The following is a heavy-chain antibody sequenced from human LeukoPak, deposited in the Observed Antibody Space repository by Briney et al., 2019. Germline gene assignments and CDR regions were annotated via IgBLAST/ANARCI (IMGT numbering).Heavy chain of an antibody. CDR1: GNTFTGYY. V-gene: IGHV1-2*02. CDR2: INPNSGGT. D-gene: IGHD2-21*02. J-gene: IGHJ4*02. CDR3: ARDDLLYCGGDCAENY. Sequence: ASVKVSCKASGNTFTGYYMHWVRQAPGQGLEWMGWINPNSGGTNYAQKFQGRVTMTRDTSISTAYMELSRLRSDDTAVYYCARDDLLYCGGDCAENYWGQGTLVTVSS.